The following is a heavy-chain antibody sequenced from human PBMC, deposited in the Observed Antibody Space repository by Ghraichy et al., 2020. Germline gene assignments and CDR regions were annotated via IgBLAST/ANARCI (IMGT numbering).Heavy chain of an antibody. CDR1: GFTFDDYA. CDR2: ISWNSGSI. CDR3: AKSGWAKGSPFDY. V-gene: IGHV3-9*01. Sequence: GGSLRLSCAASGFTFDDYAMHWVRQAPGKGLEWVSGISWNSGSIGYADSVKGRFTISRDNAKNSLYLQMNSLRAEDTALYYCAKSGWAKGSPFDYWGQGTLVTVSS. J-gene: IGHJ4*02. D-gene: IGHD6-19*01.